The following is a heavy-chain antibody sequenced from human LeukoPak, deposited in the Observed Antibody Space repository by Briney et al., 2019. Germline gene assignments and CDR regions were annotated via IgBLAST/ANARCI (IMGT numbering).Heavy chain of an antibody. CDR1: GFTVSSNY. D-gene: IGHD4-17*01. Sequence: GGSLRLSCAASGFTVSSNYMSWVRQAPGKGLEWVSSISSSSSYIYYADSVKGRFTISRDNAKNSLYLQMNSLRAEDTAVYYCARAGWTVTTVDYWGQGTLVTVSS. V-gene: IGHV3-21*01. CDR2: ISSSSSYI. J-gene: IGHJ4*02. CDR3: ARAGWTVTTVDY.